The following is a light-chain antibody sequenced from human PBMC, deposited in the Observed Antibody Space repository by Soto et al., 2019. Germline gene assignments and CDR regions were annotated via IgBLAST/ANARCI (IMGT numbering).Light chain of an antibody. CDR1: QGVNSN. V-gene: IGKV3-15*01. Sequence: ETVMTQSPATLSVSPGERATLSCRASQGVNSNLAWYQQKPGQAPRLLIYGASTRATGIPARFSGSGSGTEFTLTISSLQSEDVAVYYCQQYNDWAPWTFGQGTKVEIK. J-gene: IGKJ1*01. CDR3: QQYNDWAPWT. CDR2: GAS.